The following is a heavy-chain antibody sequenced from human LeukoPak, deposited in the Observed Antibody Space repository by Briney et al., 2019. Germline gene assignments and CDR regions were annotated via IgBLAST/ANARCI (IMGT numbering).Heavy chain of an antibody. CDR1: GFIFSSYS. CDR3: ARDPYSGGYGAYYYYYMDV. D-gene: IGHD6-19*01. Sequence: GGSLRLSCAASGFIFSSYSMNWVRQAPGKGLEWVSYISSSSSTIYYADSVKGRFTISRDNAENSLYLQMNSLRDEDTAVYYCARDPYSGGYGAYYYYYMDVWGKGTTVTVSS. J-gene: IGHJ6*03. V-gene: IGHV3-48*02. CDR2: ISSSSSTI.